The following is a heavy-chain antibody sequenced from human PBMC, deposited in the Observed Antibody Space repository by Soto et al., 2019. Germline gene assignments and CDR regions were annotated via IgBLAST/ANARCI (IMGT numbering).Heavy chain of an antibody. V-gene: IGHV4-30-2*01. CDR2: IYHTGSA. CDR3: ARAHYGPSGYYFAS. CDR1: GDSITSGGYS. Sequence: QVQLQESGSGLVKPSETLSLTCSVSGDSITSGGYSWSWIRQPPRRGLEWIGYIYHTGSASYSPFLRGRVTISVEKSKNQFSLSMNSVTAADTAIYYCARAHYGPSGYYFASWGQRSLFTVSS. J-gene: IGHJ4*02. D-gene: IGHD3-22*01.